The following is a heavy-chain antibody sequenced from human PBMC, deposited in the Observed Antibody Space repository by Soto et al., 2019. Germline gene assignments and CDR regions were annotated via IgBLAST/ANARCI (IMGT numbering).Heavy chain of an antibody. V-gene: IGHV3-7*03. J-gene: IGHJ3*02. CDR1: GFTFSSYW. CDR3: ARATLGVLAWPVDNAFDI. D-gene: IGHD3-3*01. Sequence: GGSLRLSCTGSGFTFSSYWMSWVRQAPGKGLEWVANITQDGSEKYYVDSVKGRFTISRDNAKNSLYLQMNSLRAEDTAVYYCARATLGVLAWPVDNAFDIWGQGTLVTVSS. CDR2: ITQDGSEK.